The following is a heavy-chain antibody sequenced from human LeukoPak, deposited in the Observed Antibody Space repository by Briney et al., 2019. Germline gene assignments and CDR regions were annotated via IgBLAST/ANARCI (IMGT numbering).Heavy chain of an antibody. J-gene: IGHJ4*02. V-gene: IGHV3-30*04. CDR1: GFTFSSYA. Sequence: PGGSLRLSCAASGFTFSSYAMHWVRQAPGKGLEWVAVISYDGSNKYYADSVKGRFTISRDNSKNTLYLQMNSLRAEDTAVYYCARSPTPSPYYYDSSGYYGYYFDYWGQGTLVTVSS. D-gene: IGHD3-22*01. CDR2: ISYDGSNK. CDR3: ARSPTPSPYYYDSSGYYGYYFDY.